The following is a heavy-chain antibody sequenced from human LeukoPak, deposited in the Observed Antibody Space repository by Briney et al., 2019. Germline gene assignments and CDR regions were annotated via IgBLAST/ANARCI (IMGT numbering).Heavy chain of an antibody. D-gene: IGHD3-22*01. CDR3: ARYDSRRNGFDP. CDR1: GGTFSSYA. Sequence: SVKVSCKASGGTFSSYAISWVRQAPGHGLEWMGRIIPILGIANYAQKFQGRATITADKSTSTADMELSSLRSEDTAVYYCARYDSRRNGFDPWGQGTLVTVSS. V-gene: IGHV1-69*04. CDR2: IIPILGIA. J-gene: IGHJ5*02.